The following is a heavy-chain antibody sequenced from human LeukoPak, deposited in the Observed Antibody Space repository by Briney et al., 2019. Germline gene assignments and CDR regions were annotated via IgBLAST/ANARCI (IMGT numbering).Heavy chain of an antibody. CDR3: AKDMGGSGSYFPFDY. CDR2: ISWNSGTI. D-gene: IGHD3-10*01. J-gene: IGHJ4*02. Sequence: GGSLRLSCAASGFTFSSYWMHWVRQAPGKGLEWVSGISWNSGTIGYADSVKGRFTISRDNAKNSLYLQMNSLRAEDTALYYCAKDMGGSGSYFPFDYWGQGTLVTVSS. V-gene: IGHV3-9*01. CDR1: GFTFSSYW.